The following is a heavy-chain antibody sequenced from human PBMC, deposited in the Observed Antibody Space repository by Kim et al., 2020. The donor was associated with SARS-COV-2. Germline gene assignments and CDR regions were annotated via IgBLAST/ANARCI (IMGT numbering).Heavy chain of an antibody. Sequence: GGSLRLSCAASGFTFSDYYMSWIRQAPGKGLEWVSYISSSGSTIYYADSVKGRFTISRDNAKNSLYLQMNSLRAEDTAVYYCARRSFDYGDYLTWWDFDYWGQGTLVTVSS. CDR3: ARRSFDYGDYLTWWDFDY. CDR2: ISSSGSTI. D-gene: IGHD4-17*01. CDR1: GFTFSDYY. V-gene: IGHV3-11*01. J-gene: IGHJ4*02.